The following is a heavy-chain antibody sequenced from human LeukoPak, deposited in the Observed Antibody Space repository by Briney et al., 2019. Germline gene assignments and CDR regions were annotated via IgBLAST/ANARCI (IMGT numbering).Heavy chain of an antibody. V-gene: IGHV4-39*01. Sequence: SETLSLTCTVSGGSVSSSSHYWGWIRQPPGKGLEWLGSIYYSGRTYNNPSLKSRVTMSVDTSKNQFSLKLSSLTAADTALYYCARLLYGSRGYYYFDYWGQGTLVTVSS. CDR2: IYYSGRT. D-gene: IGHD3-22*01. CDR3: ARLLYGSRGYYYFDY. J-gene: IGHJ4*02. CDR1: GGSVSSSSHY.